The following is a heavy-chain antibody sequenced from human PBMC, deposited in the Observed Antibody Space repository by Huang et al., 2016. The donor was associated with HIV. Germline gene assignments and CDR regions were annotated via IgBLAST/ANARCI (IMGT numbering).Heavy chain of an antibody. D-gene: IGHD3-3*01. CDR2: IEYSGRT. CDR3: ARDHHDFWRGYRRMYFFDH. Sequence: QVQLQESGPGLVKPSETLSLTCTVSGGSISTHYWSWIRQPPGKGLEWIGSIEYSGRTNYSPSLKSRVTILIDTSKNQFSLRVNSVTAADTAMYYCARDHHDFWRGYRRMYFFDHWGQGTLVTVSS. V-gene: IGHV4-59*11. CDR1: GGSISTHY. J-gene: IGHJ4*02.